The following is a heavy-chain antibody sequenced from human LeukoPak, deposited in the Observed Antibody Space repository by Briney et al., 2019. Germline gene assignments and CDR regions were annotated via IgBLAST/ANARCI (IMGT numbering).Heavy chain of an antibody. V-gene: IGHV5-51*01. D-gene: IGHD6-19*01. CDR3: AAVPRAVAGSFDY. Sequence: GESLKISCKGSGYSFTSYWIAWVRQMPGKGLEWMGIIYPGDSDTRYSPSFQGQVTISADKSISTAYLQWSSLKASNTAMYYCAAVPRAVAGSFDYWGQGTLVTVSS. J-gene: IGHJ4*02. CDR1: GYSFTSYW. CDR2: IYPGDSDT.